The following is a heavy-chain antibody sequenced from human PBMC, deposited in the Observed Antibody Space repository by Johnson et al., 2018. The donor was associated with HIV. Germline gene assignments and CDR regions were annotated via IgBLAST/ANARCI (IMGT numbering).Heavy chain of an antibody. CDR2: ISYDGSNK. D-gene: IGHD3-22*01. CDR1: GFTFSSYA. Sequence: QVQLVESGGGLVQPGWSLRLSCAASGFTFSSYAMHWVRQAPGKGLEWVAVISYDGSNKYYADSVKGLFTISRDNSKNTLYLQMNSLRAEDTAVYYCARGGYYYDSYDAFDIWGQGTMVTVSS. V-gene: IGHV3-30*04. J-gene: IGHJ3*02. CDR3: ARGGYYYDSYDAFDI.